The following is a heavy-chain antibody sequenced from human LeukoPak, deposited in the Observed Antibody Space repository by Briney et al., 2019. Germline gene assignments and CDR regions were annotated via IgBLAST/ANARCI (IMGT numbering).Heavy chain of an antibody. D-gene: IGHD3-22*01. CDR2: ISYDGSNK. CDR3: AISPTYYYDSSGDRLLPNWFDP. CDR1: GFTFSSYG. Sequence: PGGSLRLSCAASGFTFSSYGMHWVRQAPGKGLEWVAVISYDGSNKYYADSVKGRFTISRDNSKNTLYLQMNSLRAEDTAVYYCAISPTYYYDSSGDRLLPNWFDPWGQGTLVTVSS. V-gene: IGHV3-30*03. J-gene: IGHJ5*02.